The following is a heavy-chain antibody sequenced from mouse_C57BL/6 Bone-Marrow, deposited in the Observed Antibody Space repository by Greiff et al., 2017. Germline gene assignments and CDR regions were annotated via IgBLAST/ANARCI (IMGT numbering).Heavy chain of an antibody. J-gene: IGHJ1*03. CDR2: ISSGSSTI. V-gene: IGHV5-17*01. CDR1: GFTFSDYG. Sequence: EVQLVESGGGLVKPGGSLTLSCAASGFTFSDYGMHWVRQAPEKGLEWVAYISSGSSTIYYADTVKGRFTISRDNAKNTLFLQMTSLRSEDTAMYYCAATVSHWYFDVWGTGTTVTVSS. CDR3: AATVSHWYFDV. D-gene: IGHD1-1*01.